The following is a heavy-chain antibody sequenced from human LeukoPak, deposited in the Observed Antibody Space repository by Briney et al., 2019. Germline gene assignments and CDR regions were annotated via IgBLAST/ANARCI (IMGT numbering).Heavy chain of an antibody. CDR3: ASRDANTAAAFDI. V-gene: IGHV4-4*07. CDR1: GSSISSYS. Sequence: SETLSLTCTVSGSSISSYSWSWIRQPAGKGLEWIGHMYTSGITNYNPSLKSRVTMSVDTSKKRFSPKLSSVTAADTAVYYCASRDANTAAAFDIWGQGTMLTVSS. CDR2: MYTSGIT. J-gene: IGHJ3*02. D-gene: IGHD2-21*02.